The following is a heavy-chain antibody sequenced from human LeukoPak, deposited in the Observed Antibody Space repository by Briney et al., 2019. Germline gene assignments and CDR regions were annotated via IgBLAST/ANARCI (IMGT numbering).Heavy chain of an antibody. CDR1: GFIFSVYE. V-gene: IGHV3-48*03. D-gene: IGHD6-19*01. CDR2: ISSSGSTT. J-gene: IGHJ4*02. CDR3: TTLTLASNFDY. Sequence: GGSLRLSCAASGFIFSVYEMHWVRQAPGRGLEGVSDISSSGSTTYYADSVRGRFTISRENAKNSLYLQINSVRAENSAVYYCTTLTLASNFDYWGQGTLVT.